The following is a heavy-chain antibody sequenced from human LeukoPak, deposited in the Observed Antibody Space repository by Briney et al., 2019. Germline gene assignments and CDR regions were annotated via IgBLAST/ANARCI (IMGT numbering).Heavy chain of an antibody. J-gene: IGHJ4*02. D-gene: IGHD4-23*01. CDR3: ARGGYGGGNSGVIDS. V-gene: IGHV1-2*02. CDR2: INPNGGGT. CDR1: GYTFTGYY. Sequence: ASVKVSCKASGYTFTGYYIHWVRQAPPQGLEWVGWINPNGGGTNYAQKFQGRVTMTRDTSISTAYMELSRLRSDDTGVYYCARGGYGGGNSGVIDSWGQGTLVTVSS.